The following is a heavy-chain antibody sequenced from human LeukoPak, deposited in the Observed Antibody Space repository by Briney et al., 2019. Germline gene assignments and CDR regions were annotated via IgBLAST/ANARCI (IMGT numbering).Heavy chain of an antibody. V-gene: IGHV3-74*01. CDR3: ASIQQLDGYYYYYGMDV. Sequence: GGSLRLSCAASGFTFSSYWMQWVRQAPGKGLVWVSRINSDGSSASYADSVKGRFTISRDNAKNSLYLQMNSLRAEDTAVYYCASIQQLDGYYYYYGMDVWGQGTTVTVSS. CDR1: GFTFSSYW. D-gene: IGHD6-13*01. J-gene: IGHJ6*02. CDR2: INSDGSSA.